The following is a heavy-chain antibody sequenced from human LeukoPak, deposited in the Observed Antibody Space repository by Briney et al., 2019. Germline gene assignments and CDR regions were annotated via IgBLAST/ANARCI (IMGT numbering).Heavy chain of an antibody. CDR1: GGSISSSSYY. Sequence: SESLSLTCTVSGGSISSSSYYWGWIRQPPGKGLEWIGSIYYSGSTYYNPSLKSRVTISVDTSKNQFSLKLSSVTAADTAVYYCSENSYYYDSSGKNWGQGTLVTVSS. CDR2: IYYSGST. CDR3: SENSYYYDSSGKN. D-gene: IGHD3-22*01. J-gene: IGHJ4*02. V-gene: IGHV4-39*01.